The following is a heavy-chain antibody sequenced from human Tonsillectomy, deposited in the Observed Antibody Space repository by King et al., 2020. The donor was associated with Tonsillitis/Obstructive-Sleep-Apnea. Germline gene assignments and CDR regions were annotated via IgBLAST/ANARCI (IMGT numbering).Heavy chain of an antibody. CDR2: INHSGST. V-gene: IGHV4-34*01. Sequence: VQLQQWGAGLLKPSETLSLTCAVYGGSFSGYYWSRIRQPPGKGLEWIGEINHSGSTNYNPSLKSRVTISVDTSKNQFSLKLSSVTAADTAVYYCARDHLDIVVVPAAYQNYYYYYMDVWGKGTTVTVSS. D-gene: IGHD2-2*01. J-gene: IGHJ6*03. CDR3: ARDHLDIVVVPAAYQNYYYYYMDV. CDR1: GGSFSGYY.